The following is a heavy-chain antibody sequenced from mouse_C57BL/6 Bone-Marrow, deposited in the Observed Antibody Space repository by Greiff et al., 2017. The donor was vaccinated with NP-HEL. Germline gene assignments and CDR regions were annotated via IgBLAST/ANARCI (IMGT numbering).Heavy chain of an antibody. CDR1: GYTFTSSW. CDR3: ASKIRYGYWYFDV. J-gene: IGHJ1*03. V-gene: IGHV1-55*01. D-gene: IGHD1-1*01. CDR2: IYPGSGST. Sequence: VQLQQSGAELVKPGASVKMSCKASGYTFTSSWITWVKQRPGQGLEWIGDIYPGSGSTNYNEKFKSKATLTVDTSSSTAYMQLSSLTSEDSAVYYCASKIRYGYWYFDVWGTGTTVTVSS.